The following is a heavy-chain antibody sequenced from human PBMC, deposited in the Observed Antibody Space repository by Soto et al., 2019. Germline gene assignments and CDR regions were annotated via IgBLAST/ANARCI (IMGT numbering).Heavy chain of an antibody. CDR2: IIPIFGTA. CDR3: ARDWDIVLVPAQYSYYGMDV. V-gene: IGHV1-69*12. D-gene: IGHD2-2*01. CDR1: GGTFSSYA. Sequence: QVQLVQSGAEVKKPGSSVKVSCKASGGTFSSYAISWVRQAPGQGLEWMGGIIPIFGTANYAKKFQGRVTITADEYTSTAYMELSSLRSEDTAVYYCARDWDIVLVPAQYSYYGMDVWGQGTTVTVSS. J-gene: IGHJ6*02.